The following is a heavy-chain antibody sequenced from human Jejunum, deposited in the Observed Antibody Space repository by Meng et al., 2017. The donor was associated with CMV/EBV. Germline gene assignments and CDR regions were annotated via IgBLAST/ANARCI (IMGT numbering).Heavy chain of an antibody. Sequence: RSRDESWGGIRQPQGKGPEWIGNINYGGSTYYSPSLKSRVTISVDMSKNQFSLKLSSVTAADTAMYYCARDYPPLDSRNWYPLWGQGTTVTVSS. CDR1: RSRDES. J-gene: IGHJ6*02. CDR3: ARDYPPLDSRNWYPL. CDR2: INYGGST. D-gene: IGHD1-1*01. V-gene: IGHV4-39*07.